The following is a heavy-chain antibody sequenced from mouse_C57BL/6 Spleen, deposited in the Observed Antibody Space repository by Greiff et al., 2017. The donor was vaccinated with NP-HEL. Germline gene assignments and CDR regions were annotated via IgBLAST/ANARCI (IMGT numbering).Heavy chain of an antibody. J-gene: IGHJ1*03. V-gene: IGHV1-64*01. CDR1: GYTFTSYW. CDR3: ARSANYFDV. Sequence: QVHVKQPGAELVKPGASVKLSCKASGYTFTSYWMHWVKQRPGQGLEWIGMIHPNSGSTNYNEKFKSKATLTVDKSSSTAYMQLSSLTSEDSAVYYCARSANYFDVWGTGTTVTVSS. CDR2: IHPNSGST. D-gene: IGHD1-2*01.